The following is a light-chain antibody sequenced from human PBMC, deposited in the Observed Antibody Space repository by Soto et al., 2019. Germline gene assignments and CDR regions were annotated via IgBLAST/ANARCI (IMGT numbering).Light chain of an antibody. Sequence: SYELTQPPSVLVAPGQTARVTCSGGTLTKQYAYWYQQKPGQAPVLVIFKDTERPSGIPERFSGSSSGGAVTLTISGVQEEDEADYYCQSADGSGTWVFGGGTKLTVL. CDR3: QSADGSGTWV. CDR1: TLTKQY. V-gene: IGLV3-25*03. CDR2: KDT. J-gene: IGLJ3*02.